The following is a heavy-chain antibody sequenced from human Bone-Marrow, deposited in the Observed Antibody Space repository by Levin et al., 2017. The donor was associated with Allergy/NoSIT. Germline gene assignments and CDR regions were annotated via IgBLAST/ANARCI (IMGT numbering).Heavy chain of an antibody. CDR2: ITSRSTYI. D-gene: IGHD6-19*01. CDR1: GFNVSTYS. CDR3: ARGAAVPGSPRGGMDV. V-gene: IGHV3-21*01. Sequence: GESLKISCVASGFNVSTYSMYWVRQAPGKGLEWVSSITSRSTYIHYADSVKGRFTISRDNSKNSLYPQMESLRAEDTALFYCARGAAVPGSPRGGMDVWGQGTTVTVSS. J-gene: IGHJ6*02.